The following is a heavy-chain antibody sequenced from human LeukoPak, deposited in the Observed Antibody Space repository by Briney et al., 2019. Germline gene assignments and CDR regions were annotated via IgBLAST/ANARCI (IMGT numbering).Heavy chain of an antibody. CDR3: ARESGQRAPEKWSTYYDFWSGYRTPHMDV. V-gene: IGHV1-2*02. CDR1: GYTLTGYY. D-gene: IGHD3-3*01. J-gene: IGHJ6*03. Sequence: ASVKVSCKVSGYTLTGYYMHWVRQAPGQGLEWMGWINPNSGGTNYAQKFQGRVTITADKSTSTAYMELSSLRPEDTAVYYCARESGQRAPEKWSTYYDFWSGYRTPHMDVWGKGTTVTVSS. CDR2: INPNSGGT.